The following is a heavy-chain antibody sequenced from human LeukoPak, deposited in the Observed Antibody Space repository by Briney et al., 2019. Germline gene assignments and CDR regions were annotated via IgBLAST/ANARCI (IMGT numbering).Heavy chain of an antibody. V-gene: IGHV3-21*01. CDR2: ISSSSSYI. Sequence: GGSLRLSCAASGFTFSSYSMNWVRQAPGKGLEWVSPISSSSSYIYYADSVKGRFTISRDNAKNSLYLQMNSLRAEDTAVYYCARGSGYGDYFYDYWGQGTLVTVSS. CDR1: GFTFSSYS. D-gene: IGHD4-17*01. CDR3: ARGSGYGDYFYDY. J-gene: IGHJ4*02.